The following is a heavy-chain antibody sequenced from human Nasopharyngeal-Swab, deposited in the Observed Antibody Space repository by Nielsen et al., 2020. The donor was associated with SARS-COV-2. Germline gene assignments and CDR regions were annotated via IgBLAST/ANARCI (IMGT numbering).Heavy chain of an antibody. CDR3: ARGATYCYAGRCHDY. CDR1: GGSISNNAYS. D-gene: IGHD3-16*01. CDR2: IYSSGST. V-gene: IGHV4-30-2*01. Sequence: SETLSLTCAASGGSISNNAYSWTWIRQPPGKGLESIGYIYSSGSTSYNPSLKSRVAMSIDRSKNHFSLRLTSVTAADTAVYYCARGATYCYAGRCHDYWGQGTLVTVSS. J-gene: IGHJ4*02.